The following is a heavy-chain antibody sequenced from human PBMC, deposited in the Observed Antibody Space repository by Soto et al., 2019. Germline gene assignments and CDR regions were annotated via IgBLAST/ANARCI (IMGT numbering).Heavy chain of an antibody. CDR1: GFTFSNCA. CDR3: AKDRSRSYGSGYPLGYFYY. Sequence: EVQLLESGGGLVQPGGSLSLSCAASGFTFSNCAMSWVRQAPGKGLEWVSGISGSGGGTYYADSVKGRFTISRDNSKNTLYLQMNSLRAEDTAVYYCAKDRSRSYGSGYPLGYFYYWGQGTLVTVSS. V-gene: IGHV3-23*01. D-gene: IGHD3-22*01. CDR2: ISGSGGGT. J-gene: IGHJ4*02.